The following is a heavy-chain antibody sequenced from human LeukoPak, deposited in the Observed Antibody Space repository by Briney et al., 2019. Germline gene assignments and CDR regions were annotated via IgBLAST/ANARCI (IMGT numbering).Heavy chain of an antibody. V-gene: IGHV3-49*04. CDR1: GFTFGDHA. Sequence: GGSLRLSCTCSGFTFGDHAMAWVRQAPGKGLEWVGSIRSKAYRGTTEYAASVKGRFTFSRDDYASVAYLQMTSLRAEDTAVYYCARGPIQLWIHDAMDVWGQGTTVTVSS. CDR2: IRSKAYRGTT. D-gene: IGHD5-18*01. CDR3: ARGPIQLWIHDAMDV. J-gene: IGHJ6*01.